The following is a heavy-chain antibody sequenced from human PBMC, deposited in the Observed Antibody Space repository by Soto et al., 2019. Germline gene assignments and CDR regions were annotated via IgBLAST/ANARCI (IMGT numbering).Heavy chain of an antibody. CDR2: ISDSGST. CDR3: ARRYYYMDV. CDR1: GFTFSRYA. V-gene: IGHV3-23*01. D-gene: IGHD3-16*02. J-gene: IGHJ6*03. Sequence: GGSLRLSCTASGFTFSRYAMSWVRQAPGKGLEWVSTISDSGSTYYAESVKGRLTISRDNSKHTLYLQMNSLRAEDTAVYYCARRYYYMDVWGKGTTVTVSS.